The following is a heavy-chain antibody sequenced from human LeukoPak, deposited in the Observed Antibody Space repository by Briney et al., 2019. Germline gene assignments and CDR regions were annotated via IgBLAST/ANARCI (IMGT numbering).Heavy chain of an antibody. J-gene: IGHJ4*02. CDR3: AKGGWYSGSYYFDY. CDR1: GFTFSSYA. CDR2: ISGNGGST. D-gene: IGHD1-26*01. V-gene: IGHV3-23*01. Sequence: GGSLRLSCAASGFTFSSYAMSWVRQAPGKGLEWVSAISGNGGSTYYADSVKGRFTISRDNSKNTLYLQMNSLRAEDTAVYYCAKGGWYSGSYYFDYWGQGTLVTVSS.